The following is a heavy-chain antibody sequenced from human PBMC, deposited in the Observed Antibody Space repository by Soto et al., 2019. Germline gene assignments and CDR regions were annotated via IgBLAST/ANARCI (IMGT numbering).Heavy chain of an antibody. CDR3: AKDLGGTMIVVVITYFDY. CDR1: GFTFSSYA. D-gene: IGHD3-22*01. Sequence: GGSLRLSCAASGFTFSSYAMSWVRQAPGKGLEWVSAISGSGGSTYYADSVKGRFTISRDNSKNTLYLQMNSLRAEDTAVYYCAKDLGGTMIVVVITYFDYWGQGTLVTVS. V-gene: IGHV3-23*01. CDR2: ISGSGGST. J-gene: IGHJ4*02.